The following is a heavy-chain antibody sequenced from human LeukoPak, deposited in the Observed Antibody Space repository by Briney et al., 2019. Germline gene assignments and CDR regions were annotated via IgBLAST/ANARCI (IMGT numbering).Heavy chain of an antibody. Sequence: SETLSLTCTVSGGSISSSSYYWGWIRQPPGKGLEWIGSIYYSGSTYYNPSLKSRVTISVDTSKNQFSLKLSSVTAADTAAYYCASGPDSGYDSNPFDYWGQGTLVTVSS. CDR1: GGSISSSSYY. J-gene: IGHJ4*02. CDR3: ASGPDSGYDSNPFDY. V-gene: IGHV4-39*07. D-gene: IGHD5-12*01. CDR2: IYYSGST.